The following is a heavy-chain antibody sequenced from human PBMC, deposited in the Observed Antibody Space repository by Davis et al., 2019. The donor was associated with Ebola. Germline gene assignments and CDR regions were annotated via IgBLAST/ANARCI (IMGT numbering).Heavy chain of an antibody. Sequence: ASVKVSCKASPYSFPRYCISWVRQAPGQGLEWMGWISAYNGNTNYAQKLQGRVTMTTDTSTSTAYMELRSLRSDDTAVYYCARGGLYYYYYGMDVWGQGTTVTVFS. CDR2: ISAYNGNT. D-gene: IGHD3-16*01. CDR1: PYSFPRYC. CDR3: ARGGLYYYYYGMDV. V-gene: IGHV1-18*01. J-gene: IGHJ6*02.